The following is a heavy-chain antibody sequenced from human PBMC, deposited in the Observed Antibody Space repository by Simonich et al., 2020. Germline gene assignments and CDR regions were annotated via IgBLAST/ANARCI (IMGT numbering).Heavy chain of an antibody. D-gene: IGHD6-13*01. Sequence: QVQLQESGPGLVKPSETLSLTCAVSGYSISSGYYWGWLRQPPGKGLEWIGSIYHSGRTYYNPARKSRVTISVEPSKNQFSLKLSSVTAADTAVYYCARVGYSNYYYYGMDVWGQGTTVTVSS. CDR2: IYHSGRT. CDR1: GYSISSGYY. CDR3: ARVGYSNYYYYGMDV. V-gene: IGHV4-38-2*01. J-gene: IGHJ6*02.